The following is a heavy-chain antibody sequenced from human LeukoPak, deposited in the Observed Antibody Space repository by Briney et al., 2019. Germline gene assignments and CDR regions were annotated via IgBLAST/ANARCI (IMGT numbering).Heavy chain of an antibody. V-gene: IGHV3-53*05. CDR1: GFTVSSNY. J-gene: IGHJ3*02. CDR3: AKVMGAYCGGDCYSWDAFDI. D-gene: IGHD2-21*01. CDR2: IYSGGST. Sequence: PGGSLRLSCAASGFTVSSNYMSWVRQAPGKGLEWVSVIYSGGSTYYADSVKGRFTISRDNAKNSLYLQMNSLRAEDMALYYCAKVMGAYCGGDCYSWDAFDIWGQGTMVTVSS.